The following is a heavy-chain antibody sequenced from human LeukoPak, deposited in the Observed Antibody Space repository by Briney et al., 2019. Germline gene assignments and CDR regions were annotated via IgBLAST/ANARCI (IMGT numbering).Heavy chain of an antibody. CDR3: ARRVYGDYGDYFDY. CDR2: IYPGDSDT. V-gene: IGHV5-51*01. Sequence: GESLKISCKGSGYSFTNYWIGWVRQMPGKGLEWVGIIYPGDSDTTYSPSFQGQVTISADKSITTAYLQWSSLKASDTAMYYCARRVYGDYGDYFDYWGQGTLVTVSS. CDR1: GYSFTNYW. D-gene: IGHD4-17*01. J-gene: IGHJ4*02.